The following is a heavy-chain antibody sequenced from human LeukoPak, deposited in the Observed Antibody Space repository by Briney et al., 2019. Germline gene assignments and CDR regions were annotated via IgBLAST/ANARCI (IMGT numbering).Heavy chain of an antibody. V-gene: IGHV3-74*01. D-gene: IGHD3-10*01. CDR2: IKSDGST. J-gene: IGHJ5*01. CDR3: TRAITYFYGSVTYDWFDS. CDR1: GFTFSSYW. Sequence: GGSLRLSCEASGFTFSSYWMHWVRQTPGKGLMWVARIKSDGSTIYADSVQGRFTISRDNAKNMVYLQMNSLRDDDTAIYYCTRAITYFYGSVTYDWFDSWGQGTRVTVSS.